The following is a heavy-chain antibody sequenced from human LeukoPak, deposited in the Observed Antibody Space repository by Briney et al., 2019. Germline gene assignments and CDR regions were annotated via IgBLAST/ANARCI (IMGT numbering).Heavy chain of an antibody. V-gene: IGHV4-34*01. CDR1: GGSFSGYY. J-gene: IGHJ3*02. Sequence: SETLSLTCAVHGGSFSGYYWSWIRQPPGKGLEWIGEINHSGSTNYNPSLKSRVTISVDTSKNQFSLELSSVTAADTAVYYCARVSSRFLEWLLYRSYAFDIWGQGKMVTVSS. D-gene: IGHD3-3*01. CDR2: INHSGST. CDR3: ARVSSRFLEWLLYRSYAFDI.